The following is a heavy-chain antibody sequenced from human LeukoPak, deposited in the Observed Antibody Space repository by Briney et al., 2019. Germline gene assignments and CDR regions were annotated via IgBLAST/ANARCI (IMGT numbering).Heavy chain of an antibody. CDR2: IYSGGNT. D-gene: IGHD6-19*01. Sequence: GGSLRLSCAASGFTVSTNYMSWVRQAPGKRLEWVSVIYSGGNTYYADSVKGRFSISRDNSKSTLYLQMNSLRAEDTAVYYCARDSSGWYYFDSWGQGTLVTVSS. V-gene: IGHV3-66*01. CDR3: ARDSSGWYYFDS. J-gene: IGHJ4*02. CDR1: GFTVSTNY.